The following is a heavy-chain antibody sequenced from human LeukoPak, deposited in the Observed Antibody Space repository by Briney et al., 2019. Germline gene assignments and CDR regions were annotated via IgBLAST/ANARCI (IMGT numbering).Heavy chain of an antibody. CDR1: GFTFSSYA. CDR2: ISYDGSNK. CDR3: ARDEEYSSGWSYFDY. J-gene: IGHJ4*02. V-gene: IGHV3-30-3*01. D-gene: IGHD6-19*01. Sequence: GGSLRLSCAASGFTFSSYAMHWVRQAPGKGLEWVAVISYDGSNKYYADSVKGRFTISRDNSKNTLYLQMNSLRAEDTAVYYCARDEEYSSGWSYFDYWGQGTLVTVSS.